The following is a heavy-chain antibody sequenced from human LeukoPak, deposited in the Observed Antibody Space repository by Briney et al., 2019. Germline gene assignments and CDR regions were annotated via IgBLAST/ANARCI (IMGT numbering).Heavy chain of an antibody. CDR3: ARSSVSYSSSWEFDY. CDR2: IYTSGST. Sequence: PSETLSLTCTVSGGSISSYYWSWIRQPAGKGLEWIGRIYTSGSTNYNPSLKSRVTMSVDTSKNQFSLKLSSVTAADTAVYYCARSSVSYSSSWEFDYWGQGTLVTVFS. J-gene: IGHJ4*02. CDR1: GGSISSYY. V-gene: IGHV4-4*07. D-gene: IGHD6-13*01.